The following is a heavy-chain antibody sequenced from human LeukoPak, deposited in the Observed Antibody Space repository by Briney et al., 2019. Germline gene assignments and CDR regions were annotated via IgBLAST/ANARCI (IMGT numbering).Heavy chain of an antibody. CDR2: IRYDGSNK. Sequence: PGGSLRLSCAASGFTFSSYGMHWVRQAPGKGLEWVAFIRYDGSNKYYADSVKGRFTISRDNSKNTLYLQMNSLRAEDTAVYYCAKDRPYLWYGGSGQVFDYWGQGTLVTVSS. J-gene: IGHJ4*02. D-gene: IGHD4-23*01. V-gene: IGHV3-30*02. CDR3: AKDRPYLWYGGSGQVFDY. CDR1: GFTFSSYG.